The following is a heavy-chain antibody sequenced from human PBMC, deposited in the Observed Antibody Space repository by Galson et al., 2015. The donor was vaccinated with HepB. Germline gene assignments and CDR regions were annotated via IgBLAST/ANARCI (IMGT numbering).Heavy chain of an antibody. CDR1: GGSISSGGNS. CDR2: ISYSGST. CDR3: ARAPLTPITMLNY. Sequence: TLSLTCAVSGGSISSGGNSWNWIRQPPGKGLEWIGYISYSGSTLYNPSLKSRVTISVDTSKKQFSLKLSSVTAADTAIYYCARAPLTPITMLNYWGQGTLVTVSS. V-gene: IGHV4-30-4*07. D-gene: IGHD3-10*02. J-gene: IGHJ4*02.